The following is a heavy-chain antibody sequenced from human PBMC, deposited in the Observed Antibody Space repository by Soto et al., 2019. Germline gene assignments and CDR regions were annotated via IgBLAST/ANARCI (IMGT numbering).Heavy chain of an antibody. CDR3: AQTFCIGCSCYEFY. V-gene: IGHV3-23*01. CDR2: IGGSGIST. D-gene: IGHD2-15*01. J-gene: IGHJ4*02. Sequence: EVQLLESGGGLVPPGGSLRLSCVGSGFIFSNSAMTWVRQAPGKGLEWVSAIGGSGISTFYADSVRGRVTISRDNSKNTLYLQMNSLRAEDTAVYYCAQTFCIGCSCYEFYWGPGTLVTVSS. CDR1: GFIFSNSA.